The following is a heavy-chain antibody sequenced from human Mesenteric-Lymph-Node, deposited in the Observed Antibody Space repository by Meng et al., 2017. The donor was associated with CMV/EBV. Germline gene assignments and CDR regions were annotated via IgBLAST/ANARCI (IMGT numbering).Heavy chain of an antibody. D-gene: IGHD2-2*02. CDR2: MSYDENIK. Sequence: GGSLRLSCAASGFTFSRYALHWVRQAPGKGLEWVAVMSYDENIKYYADSVKGRFTISRDNSKNTLYLQMSSLKPEDTAVYFCARDPCTSCYTAEYNYFGMDVWGQGTTVTVSS. CDR3: ARDPCTSCYTAEYNYFGMDV. V-gene: IGHV3-30-3*01. CDR1: GFTFSRYA. J-gene: IGHJ6*02.